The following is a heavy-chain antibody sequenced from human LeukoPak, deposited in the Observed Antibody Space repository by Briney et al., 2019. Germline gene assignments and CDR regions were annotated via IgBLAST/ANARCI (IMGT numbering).Heavy chain of an antibody. V-gene: IGHV4-31*03. Sequence: PSETLSLTCTVSGGSISSGGYYWSWIRQHPGKGLEWIGFIYYSGSTYYNPSLKSRVTISVDTSKNQFSLKLSSVTAADTAVYYCARGRGYYYDDAFDIWGQGTMVTVSS. D-gene: IGHD3-22*01. CDR1: GGSISSGGYY. J-gene: IGHJ3*02. CDR2: IYYSGST. CDR3: ARGRGYYYDDAFDI.